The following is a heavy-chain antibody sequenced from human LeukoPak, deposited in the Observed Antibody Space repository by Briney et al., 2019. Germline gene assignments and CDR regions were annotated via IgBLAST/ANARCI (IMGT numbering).Heavy chain of an antibody. CDR1: GYTFTGYY. D-gene: IGHD3-3*01. V-gene: IGHV1-2*02. Sequence: ASVRVSCKASGYTFTGYYIHWVRQAPGQGLEWMGWINPNIGGTSFAQKFHGRVTMTRDTSITTAYMELTRLRSDDTAVYYCARGGEYYDFRSGDYTWFDPWGQGTLVIVSS. CDR3: ARGGEYYDFRSGDYTWFDP. J-gene: IGHJ5*02. CDR2: INPNIGGT.